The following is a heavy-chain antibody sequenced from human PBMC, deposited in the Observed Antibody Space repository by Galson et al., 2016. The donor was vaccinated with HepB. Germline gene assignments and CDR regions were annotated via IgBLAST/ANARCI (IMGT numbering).Heavy chain of an antibody. CDR3: VGRGYNYGIQIN. V-gene: IGHV3-23*01. D-gene: IGHD5-18*01. J-gene: IGHJ1*01. Sequence: SLSPSCAATGFTLRTYAMSWVRQGPGKGLEWVSGITGADADTYFADAVKGRFTIPRDNAKNTVYLQMNSLGVEDTAVYFCVGRGYNYGIQINWGQGTLVTVSS. CDR1: GFTLRTYA. CDR2: ITGADADT.